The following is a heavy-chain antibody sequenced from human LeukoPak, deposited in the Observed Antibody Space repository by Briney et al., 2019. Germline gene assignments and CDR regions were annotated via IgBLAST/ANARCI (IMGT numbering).Heavy chain of an antibody. J-gene: IGHJ4*02. Sequence: GRSLRLSCAASGFTFSSYGIHWVRQAPGKGLEWVAVISYDGSNKYYADSVKGRFTISRDNSKNTLHLQMGSLRAEDTAVYYCAKDSGGYTYIFDHWGQGTLVTVSS. CDR1: GFTFSSYG. V-gene: IGHV3-30*18. CDR3: AKDSGGYTYIFDH. D-gene: IGHD5-18*01. CDR2: ISYDGSNK.